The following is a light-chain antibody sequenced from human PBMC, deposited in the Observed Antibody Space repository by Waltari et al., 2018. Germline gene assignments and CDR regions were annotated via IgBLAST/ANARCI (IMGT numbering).Light chain of an antibody. CDR1: QSVLYSSNNKNY. Sequence: DIVMTQSPDFLAVSLGARATINCKSSQSVLYSSNNKNYLAWYQQKPGQPPKLLISWAANRESGVPDRFRGSGSGTDFTLTISSLQAEDVAVYYCQQYDNTPRTFGQGTKVEIK. V-gene: IGKV4-1*01. CDR3: QQYDNTPRT. CDR2: WAA. J-gene: IGKJ1*01.